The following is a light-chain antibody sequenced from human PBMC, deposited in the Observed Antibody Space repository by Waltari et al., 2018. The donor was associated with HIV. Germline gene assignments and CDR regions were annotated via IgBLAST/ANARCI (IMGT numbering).Light chain of an antibody. CDR3: QQYGSSPRT. CDR1: QSVSNNY. Sequence: EIVLTQSPGTLSLSPGERATLSCRASQSVSNNYLAWYQQKPGQAPRLLIYGASSRATGIPDRFSGSWSGTDFTLTISRLEPEDFAVYYCQQYGSSPRTFGQGTKVEIK. V-gene: IGKV3-20*01. CDR2: GAS. J-gene: IGKJ1*01.